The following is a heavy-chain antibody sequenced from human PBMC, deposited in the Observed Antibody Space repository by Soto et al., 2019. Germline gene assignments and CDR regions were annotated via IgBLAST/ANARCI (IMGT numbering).Heavy chain of an antibody. J-gene: IGHJ5*02. D-gene: IGHD2-2*01. CDR3: ARDGFQDQLNANWFDP. CDR2: IYYSGST. CDR1: GGSVSSGSYY. Sequence: PSETLSLTCTVSGGSVSSGSYYWSWIRQPPGKGLEWIGYIYYSGSTNYNPSLKSRVTISVDTSKNQFSLKLSSVTAADTAVYYCARDGFQDQLNANWFDPWGQGTLVTVSS. V-gene: IGHV4-61*01.